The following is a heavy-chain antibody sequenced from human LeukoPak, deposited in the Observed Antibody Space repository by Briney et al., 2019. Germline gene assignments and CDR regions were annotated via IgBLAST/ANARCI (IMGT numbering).Heavy chain of an antibody. J-gene: IGHJ4*02. CDR3: ARDIWGIAVAGTSSNDY. D-gene: IGHD6-19*01. CDR2: ISAYNGNT. V-gene: IGHV1-18*01. Sequence: GASVKVSCKASGYTFTSYGISWVRQAPGQGLEWMGWISAYNGNTNYAQKLQGRVTMTTDTSTSTAYMELRSLRSDDTAVYYCARDIWGIAVAGTSSNDYWGQGTLVTVSS. CDR1: GYTFTSYG.